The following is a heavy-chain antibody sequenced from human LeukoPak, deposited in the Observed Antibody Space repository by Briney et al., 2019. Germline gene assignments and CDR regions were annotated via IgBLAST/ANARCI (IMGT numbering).Heavy chain of an antibody. V-gene: IGHV3-48*03. J-gene: IGHJ4*02. D-gene: IGHD3-22*01. CDR1: GFTFSSYE. CDR3: ARGLDSSGYYWPFDY. CDR2: ISSSGSTI. Sequence: GGSLRLSCAASGFTFSSYEMNWVRQAPGKGLEWVSYISSSGSTIYYADSVKGRFTISRDNAKNSLYLQMNSLRDEDTAVYYCARGLDSSGYYWPFDYWGQGTLVTVSS.